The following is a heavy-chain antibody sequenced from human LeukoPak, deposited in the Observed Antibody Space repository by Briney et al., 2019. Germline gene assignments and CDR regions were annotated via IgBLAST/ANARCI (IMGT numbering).Heavy chain of an antibody. D-gene: IGHD2-2*01. J-gene: IGHJ4*02. Sequence: PSETLSLTCTVSGGSISSGDYYWSWIRQPPGKGLEWIGYIYYSGSTYYNPSLKSRATISVDTSKNQFSLKLSSVTAADTAVYYCARGFRYCSSTSCYPYFDYWGQGTLVTVSS. CDR3: ARGFRYCSSTSCYPYFDY. CDR1: GGSISSGDYY. CDR2: IYYSGST. V-gene: IGHV4-30-4*08.